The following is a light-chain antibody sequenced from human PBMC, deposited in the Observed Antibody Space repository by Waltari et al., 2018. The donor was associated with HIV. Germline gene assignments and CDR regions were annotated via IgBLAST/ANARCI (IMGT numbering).Light chain of an antibody. V-gene: IGLV1-51*01. J-gene: IGLJ1*01. CDR3: GTWDSSLSGGV. CDR1: SSNIGKTS. CDR2: DNN. Sequence: QSVLTQPPSVSAAPGQKVTISCSGSSSNIGKTSVSWYQHPPGTAPKLLIYDNNKRPSGIPVRIAGSKSGTSATLGITGLQTGDEADYYSGTWDSSLSGGVFGTGTKVTVL.